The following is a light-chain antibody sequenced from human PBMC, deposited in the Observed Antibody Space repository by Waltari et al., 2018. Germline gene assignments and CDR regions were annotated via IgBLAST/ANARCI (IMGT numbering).Light chain of an antibody. CDR3: CSYAGIWV. J-gene: IGLJ3*02. CDR1: GSDVGDFHS. CDR2: DVT. Sequence: QSALTQPRSVSGSPGQSVTISCTGTGSDVGDFHSVSWYQQHPGKAPKLVFFDVTKRPSGVPDRFSGSESGTSASLTVSGLQAEDEADYYCCSYAGIWVFGGGTKLTVL. V-gene: IGLV2-11*01.